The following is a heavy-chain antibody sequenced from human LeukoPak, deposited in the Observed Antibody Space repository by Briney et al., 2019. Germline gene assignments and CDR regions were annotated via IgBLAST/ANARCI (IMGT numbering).Heavy chain of an antibody. CDR1: GFTFSSYS. V-gene: IGHV3-21*01. CDR2: ISSSSSYI. CDR3: ARVRWELDYDAFDI. J-gene: IGHJ3*02. D-gene: IGHD1-26*01. Sequence: GGSLRLSCAASGFTFSSYSMNWVRQAPGKGLEWVSSISSSSSYIYYADSVKGRFTISRDNAKNSLYLQMNSLRAEDTAVYYCARVRWELDYDAFDIWGQGTTVTVSS.